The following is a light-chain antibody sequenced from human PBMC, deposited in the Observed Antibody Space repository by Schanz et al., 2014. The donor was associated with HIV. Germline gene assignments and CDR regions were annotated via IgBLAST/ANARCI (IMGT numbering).Light chain of an antibody. V-gene: IGLV1-40*01. Sequence: QSVLTQPPSVSGAPGQRVTISCAGSSSNIGAGYDVHWYHHLPGSAPKLLISGNNNRPSGVPDRFSGSKSGTSASLAITGLQDEDEADYFCQSFDSSLSAVVFGGGTKLTVL. CDR1: SSNIGAGYD. CDR3: QSFDSSLSAVV. CDR2: GNN. J-gene: IGLJ2*01.